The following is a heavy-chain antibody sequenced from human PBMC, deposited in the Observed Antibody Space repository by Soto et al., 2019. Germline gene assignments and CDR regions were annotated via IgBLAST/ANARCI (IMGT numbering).Heavy chain of an antibody. J-gene: IGHJ6*02. D-gene: IGHD4-17*01. CDR3: ARVRYGDYLNYYYGMDV. V-gene: IGHV3-74*01. CDR2: INSDGSST. CDR1: GFTFSSYW. Sequence: PGGSLRLSCAASGFTFSSYWMHWVRQAPGKGLVWVSRINSDGSSTSYADSVKGRFTIPRDNAKNTLYLQMNSLRAEDTAVYYCARVRYGDYLNYYYGMDVWGQGTTVTVSS.